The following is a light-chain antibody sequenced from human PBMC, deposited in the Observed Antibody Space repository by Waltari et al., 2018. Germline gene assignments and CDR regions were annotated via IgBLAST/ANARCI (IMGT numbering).Light chain of an antibody. V-gene: IGLV2-8*01. CDR2: EVS. CDR3: SSYGGINNSPYV. CDR1: SSDVGRHNF. J-gene: IGLJ1*01. Sequence: QSALTQPPSASGSPGQSVTISCTGTSSDVGRHNFVSWYQPLPGKAPKLIIWEVSRRPSGVPNRFSGSKSGNTASLTVSGLQPEDEGDYYCSSYGGINNSPYVFGTGTKVTVL.